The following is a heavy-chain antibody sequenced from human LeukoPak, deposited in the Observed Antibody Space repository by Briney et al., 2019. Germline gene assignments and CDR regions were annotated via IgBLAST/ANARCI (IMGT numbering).Heavy chain of an antibody. Sequence: PGGSLRLSCAASGFTFSGYEMNWVRQAPGKGLEWVAVIWYDGSNKYYADSVKGRFTISRDNSKNTLYLQMNSLRAEDTAVYYCARPTYSGSYYWFDYWGQGTLVTVSS. J-gene: IGHJ4*02. CDR2: IWYDGSNK. CDR1: GFTFSGYE. D-gene: IGHD1-26*01. CDR3: ARPTYSGSYYWFDY. V-gene: IGHV3-33*08.